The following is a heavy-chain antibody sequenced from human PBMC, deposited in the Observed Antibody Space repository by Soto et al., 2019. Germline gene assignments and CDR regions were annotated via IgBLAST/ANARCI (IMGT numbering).Heavy chain of an antibody. CDR3: AGSPPFGGVMILY. CDR2: INPSGGST. J-gene: IGHJ4*02. Sequence: QVQLVQSGAEVKKPGASVKVSCKASGYTFTSYYMHWVRQAPGQGLEWMGIINPSGGSTSYAQKCQGRVTMTRDTSTSTVYMELSSLRSEDTAVYYCAGSPPFGGVMILYWGQGTLVTVSS. V-gene: IGHV1-46*01. CDR1: GYTFTSYY. D-gene: IGHD3-16*01.